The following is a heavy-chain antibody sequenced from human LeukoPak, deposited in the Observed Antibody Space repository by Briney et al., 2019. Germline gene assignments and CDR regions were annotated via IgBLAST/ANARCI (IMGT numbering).Heavy chain of an antibody. Sequence: GGSLRLSCAAYGFTFSSYSMNWVRQAPGKGLEWVSSISSSSSYIYYADSVKGRFTISRDNAKNSLYLQMNSLRAEDTAVYFWASSSYDILTGYSPSWGQGTLVTVSS. J-gene: IGHJ5*02. CDR2: ISSSSSYI. D-gene: IGHD3-9*01. CDR1: GFTFSSYS. CDR3: ASSSYDILTGYSPS. V-gene: IGHV3-21*01.